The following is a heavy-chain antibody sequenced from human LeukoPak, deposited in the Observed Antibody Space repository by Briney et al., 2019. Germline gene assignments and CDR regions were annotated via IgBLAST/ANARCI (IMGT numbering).Heavy chain of an antibody. CDR3: ARTTGYGDSLDAFDI. Sequence: GRSLRLSCAVSGFTFSRYGFHWVRQAPGKGLEWVAVIWHDGSKKYYVDSVEGRFTISRDDSKSTLYLEMYSLRAEDTAVYYCARTTGYGDSLDAFDIWGQGTMVTVSS. J-gene: IGHJ3*02. V-gene: IGHV3-33*01. CDR1: GFTFSRYG. D-gene: IGHD4-17*01. CDR2: IWHDGSKK.